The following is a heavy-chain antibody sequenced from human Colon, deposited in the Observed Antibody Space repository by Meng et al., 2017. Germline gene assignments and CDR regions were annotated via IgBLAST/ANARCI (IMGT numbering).Heavy chain of an antibody. J-gene: IGHJ4*02. CDR2: IYHSGST. V-gene: IGHV4-4*02. D-gene: IGHD6-19*01. CDR1: CGSIRSSNW. Sequence: QLSGHGLVKASGAWSLPCAASCGSIRSSNWGSRVRQAPGKGLECIGEIYHSGSTNYNPSLKCRVTISVDKSKNQFSLKLSSVTAADTAVYYCASFPPPGKQWLVTDYWGQGTLVTVSS. CDR3: ASFPPPGKQWLVTDY.